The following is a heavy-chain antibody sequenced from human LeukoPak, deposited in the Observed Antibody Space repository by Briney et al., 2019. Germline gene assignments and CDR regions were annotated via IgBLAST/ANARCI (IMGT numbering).Heavy chain of an antibody. D-gene: IGHD2-21*02. CDR3: ARRVTPNSFDY. V-gene: IGHV3-21*01. Sequence: GGSLRLSCAASGFTFSSYSMNWVRQAPGKGLEWVSSISSSNSSIHYADSVKGRFTISRDNAKNSLYLQMNSLGAEDTAVYYCARRVTPNSFDYWGQGTLVTVSS. CDR1: GFTFSSYS. J-gene: IGHJ4*02. CDR2: ISSSNSSI.